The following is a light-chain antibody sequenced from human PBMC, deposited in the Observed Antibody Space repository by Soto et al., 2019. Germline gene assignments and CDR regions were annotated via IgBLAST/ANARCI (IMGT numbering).Light chain of an antibody. CDR3: SSYTNTSTPCV. V-gene: IGLV2-14*01. J-gene: IGLJ1*01. Sequence: QSALTQPASVSGSPGQSITISCTGTSSDVGGAYNFVSWYQQHPGKVPKLMIYGVSNRPSGVSNRFSGSRSGNTASLTISGLQAEDEADYYCSSYTNTSTPCVFGTGTKVT. CDR2: GVS. CDR1: SSDVGGAYNF.